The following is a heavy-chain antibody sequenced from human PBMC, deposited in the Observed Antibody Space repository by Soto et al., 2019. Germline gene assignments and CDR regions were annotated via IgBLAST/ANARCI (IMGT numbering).Heavy chain of an antibody. V-gene: IGHV4-61*08. Sequence: PSETLSLTCTVSGGSISSYDYYWSWIRQPPGKGLEWIGYIYYSGSTNYNPSLKSRVTISVDTSKNQFSLKLSSVTAADTAVYNCARGTAFYGDYIFDYWGQGTLVTVSS. J-gene: IGHJ4*02. D-gene: IGHD4-17*01. CDR2: IYYSGST. CDR3: ARGTAFYGDYIFDY. CDR1: GGSISSYDYY.